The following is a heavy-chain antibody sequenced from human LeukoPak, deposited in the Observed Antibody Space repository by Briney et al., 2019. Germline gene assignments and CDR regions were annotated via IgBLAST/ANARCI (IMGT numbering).Heavy chain of an antibody. D-gene: IGHD5-12*01. CDR2: MRFDGRDK. CDR1: GFTFRSYG. Sequence: GGSLRLSCAASGFTFRSYGMHWVRQAPGKGLEWVAFMRFDGRDKYYADSVKGRFTISRDNSKNTLYLQMNSLRAEDTAVYYCAKDGAYSGSSYYFDYWGQGTLVTVSS. CDR3: AKDGAYSGSSYYFDY. J-gene: IGHJ4*02. V-gene: IGHV3-30*02.